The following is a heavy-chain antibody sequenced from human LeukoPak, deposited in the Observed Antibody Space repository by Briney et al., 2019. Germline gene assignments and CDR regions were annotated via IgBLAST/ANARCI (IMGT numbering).Heavy chain of an antibody. Sequence: ATVKISCKVSGYTFTDYYMHWVQQAPGKGLEWMGLVDPEDGETIYAEKFQGRVTITADTSTDTAYMELSSLRSEDTAVYYCATNPRYCSSTSCYFPWGQVTLVTVSS. CDR2: VDPEDGET. V-gene: IGHV1-69-2*01. CDR3: ATNPRYCSSTSCYFP. CDR1: GYTFTDYY. J-gene: IGHJ5*02. D-gene: IGHD2-2*01.